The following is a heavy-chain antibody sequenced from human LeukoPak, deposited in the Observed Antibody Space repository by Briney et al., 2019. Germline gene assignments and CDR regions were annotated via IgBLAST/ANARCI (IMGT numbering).Heavy chain of an antibody. Sequence: GGSLRLSCAASGFTFGTYAMSCVRQAPGGGLEWVSTVTADRTYYAASVKGRFTISRDNSKNTLYLQMNSLRAEDTAVYYCAKGATGYCSSTSCLYYFDYWGQGTLVTVSS. V-gene: IGHV3-23*01. D-gene: IGHD2-2*01. CDR1: GFTFGTYA. J-gene: IGHJ4*02. CDR3: AKGATGYCSSTSCLYYFDY. CDR2: VTADRT.